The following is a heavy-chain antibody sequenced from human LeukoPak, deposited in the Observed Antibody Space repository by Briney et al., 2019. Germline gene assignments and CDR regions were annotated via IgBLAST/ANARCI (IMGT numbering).Heavy chain of an antibody. CDR2: INPNSGGT. CDR3: ARLVQSPYYYYYMDV. Sequence: GASVKVSCKASGYTFTGYYIHWVRQAPGQGLEWMGWINPNSGGTNYAQKFQGRVTMTRDTSISTAYMELSRLRSDDTAVYYCARLVQSPYYYYYMDVWGKGTTVTVSS. V-gene: IGHV1-2*02. CDR1: GYTFTGYY. J-gene: IGHJ6*03.